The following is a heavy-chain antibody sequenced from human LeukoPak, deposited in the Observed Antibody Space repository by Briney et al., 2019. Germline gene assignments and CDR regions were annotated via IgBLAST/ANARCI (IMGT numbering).Heavy chain of an antibody. CDR3: ARGGSIDY. Sequence: GGSLRLSCSASGFTFSSYGMTWVRQGPGKGLEWVSTISGTGGTTYYADSVKGRFTISRDNSKNTLYLQMNSLRAEDTAVYYCARGGSIDYWGQGTLVTVSA. D-gene: IGHD3-16*01. CDR2: ISGTGGTT. V-gene: IGHV3-23*01. CDR1: GFTFSSYG. J-gene: IGHJ4*02.